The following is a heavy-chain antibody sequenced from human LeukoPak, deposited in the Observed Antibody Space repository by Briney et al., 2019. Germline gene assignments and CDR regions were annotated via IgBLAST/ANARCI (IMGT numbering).Heavy chain of an antibody. J-gene: IGHJ3*02. CDR2: ISYIGRT. V-gene: IGHV4-59*11. D-gene: IGHD4-17*01. Sequence: PSETLSLTCAVSDDSFSSHYWTWIRQPPGKGLEWLGYISYIGRTNYNPSLKSRVTISIDTSKNQFSLKLTSVTAADTAVYYCARDLVTVTKGFDIWGQGTMVSVSS. CDR3: ARDLVTVTKGFDI. CDR1: DDSFSSHY.